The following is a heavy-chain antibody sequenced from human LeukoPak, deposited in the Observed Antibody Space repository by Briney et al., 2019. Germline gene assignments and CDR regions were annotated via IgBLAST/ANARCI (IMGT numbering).Heavy chain of an antibody. Sequence: GGSLRLSCETSGFTFSNYAMSWVRQAPGRGLEWVSGISYGDGGTYYADSVKGWFTISRDNSKNTLSLQMNSLRAEDTAVYYCATLGGYTAQGFIPFNIWGQGTMVTVSS. V-gene: IGHV3-23*01. J-gene: IGHJ3*02. CDR1: GFTFSNYA. D-gene: IGHD5-18*01. CDR2: ISYGDGGT. CDR3: ATLGGYTAQGFIPFNI.